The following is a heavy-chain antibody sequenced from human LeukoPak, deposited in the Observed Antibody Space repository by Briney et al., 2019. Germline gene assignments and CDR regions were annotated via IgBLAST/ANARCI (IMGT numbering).Heavy chain of an antibody. V-gene: IGHV3-74*01. Sequence: GGSLRLSCAASEFTFNNYWMHWVRHAPGKGLVWVSRIKNDGKITTYADSVKGRFTTSRDNAKNTFYLQMNSLRVEDTAVYYCLLIILGGSSQHWGQGTLVTVSS. CDR1: EFTFNNYW. J-gene: IGHJ1*01. CDR2: IKNDGKIT. D-gene: IGHD3-3*01. CDR3: LLIILGGSSQH.